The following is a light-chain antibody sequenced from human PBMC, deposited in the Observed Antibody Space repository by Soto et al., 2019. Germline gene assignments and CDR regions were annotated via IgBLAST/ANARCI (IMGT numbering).Light chain of an antibody. CDR3: SSYTSSSTLYV. CDR1: SSDVGGYNY. V-gene: IGLV2-14*01. CDR2: EVS. J-gene: IGLJ1*01. Sequence: QSALTQPASVSGSPGQSITISCTATSSDVGGYNYVSWYQQHPGKAPKLIIYEVSNRPSGVSNRFSGSKSGDTASLTISGLHAEDEADYYCSSYTSSSTLYVFGTGTKLTVL.